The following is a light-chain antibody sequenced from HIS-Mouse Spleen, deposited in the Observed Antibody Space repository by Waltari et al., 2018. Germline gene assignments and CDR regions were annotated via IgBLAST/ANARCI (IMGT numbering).Light chain of an antibody. Sequence: QSALTQPAPVSGSPGQSLTISCTGTSGEVGRYNLVSWYQQHPGKAPNLMIYEGSKPPSGVSDRFSGSNSGNPASLTISGVQADDEADYYCCSYAGSSTLVFGGGTKLTVL. V-gene: IGLV2-23*01. CDR3: CSYAGSSTLV. CDR1: SGEVGRYNL. J-gene: IGLJ3*02. CDR2: EGS.